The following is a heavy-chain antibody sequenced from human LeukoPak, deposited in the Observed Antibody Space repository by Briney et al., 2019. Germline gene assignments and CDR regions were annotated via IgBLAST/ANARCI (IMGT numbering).Heavy chain of an antibody. V-gene: IGHV1-2*02. D-gene: IGHD5-12*01. Sequence: ASVKVSCKASGYTFTGYYMHWVRQAPGQGLEWMGWINPNSGGTNYAQKFQGRVTMTRDTSISTAYMELSRLRSDDTAVYYCAREVLVRYDEYFDYWGQGTLATVSS. CDR1: GYTFTGYY. CDR3: AREVLVRYDEYFDY. CDR2: INPNSGGT. J-gene: IGHJ4*02.